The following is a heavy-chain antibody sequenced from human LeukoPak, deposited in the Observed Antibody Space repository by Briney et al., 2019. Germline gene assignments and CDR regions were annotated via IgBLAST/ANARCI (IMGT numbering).Heavy chain of an antibody. J-gene: IGHJ4*02. CDR2: IYHSGST. CDR3: ARQWQSTGFDY. Sequence: SETLSLTCAVSGYSITSGYYWGWIWQPPGKGLEWIGAIYHSGSTHYNPSLESRVTISVDTSKNQFSLKLSSVTAADTAVYYCARQWQSTGFDYWGQGTLVTVSS. V-gene: IGHV4-38-2*01. D-gene: IGHD2-2*01. CDR1: GYSITSGYY.